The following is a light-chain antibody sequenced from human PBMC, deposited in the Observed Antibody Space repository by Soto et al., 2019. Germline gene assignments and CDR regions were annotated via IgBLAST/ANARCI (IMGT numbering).Light chain of an antibody. J-gene: IGLJ1*01. CDR1: SSDVGGYNY. Sequence: QSVLTQPASVSGSPGQSITISCTGTSSDVGGYNYVSWYQQHPGKAPKLMIYEVSNRPSGISNRFSGSKSGNTASLTISVLQAVDEADYYCTSYTSISLYVLGTGTKLTVL. CDR3: TSYTSISLYV. CDR2: EVS. V-gene: IGLV2-14*01.